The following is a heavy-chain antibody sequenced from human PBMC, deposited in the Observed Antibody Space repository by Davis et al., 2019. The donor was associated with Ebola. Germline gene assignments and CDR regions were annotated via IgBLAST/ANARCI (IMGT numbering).Heavy chain of an antibody. CDR3: AGQNIAARLVDYYYGMDV. D-gene: IGHD6-6*01. V-gene: IGHV1-18*01. CDR2: ISAYNGNT. Sequence: AASVKVSCKASGGTFSSYGISWVRQAPGQGLEWMGWISAYNGNTNYAQKLQGRVTMTTDTSTSTAYMELSSLRSEDTAVYYCAGQNIAARLVDYYYGMDVWGQGTTVTVSS. J-gene: IGHJ6*02. CDR1: GGTFSSYG.